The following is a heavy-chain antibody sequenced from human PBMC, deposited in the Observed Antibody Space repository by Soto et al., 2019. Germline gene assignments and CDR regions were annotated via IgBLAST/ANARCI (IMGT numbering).Heavy chain of an antibody. CDR1: GFTLSRYT. Sequence: PGGSLRLSCAVSGFTLSRYTMHWVRQAPGKGLEWVALISSDGSAKNYADSVKGRFTISRDDSLYLQMTSLRGEDTAVYYCARDGYCSGGSCLDGMDVWGQGTTVTVSS. D-gene: IGHD2-15*01. V-gene: IGHV3-30-3*01. J-gene: IGHJ6*02. CDR3: ARDGYCSGGSCLDGMDV. CDR2: ISSDGSAK.